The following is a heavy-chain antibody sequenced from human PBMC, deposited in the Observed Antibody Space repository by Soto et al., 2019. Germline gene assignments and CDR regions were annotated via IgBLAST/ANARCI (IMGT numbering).Heavy chain of an antibody. CDR2: IYLCDSDT. D-gene: IGHD6-19*01. CDR3: ATTTVAGIRGYFDD. CDR1: GYNFSNYW. Sequence: GASLKISCKGSGYNFSNYWIGWGRQKPGKGLEWMGIIYLCDSDTSYSPSFKGQVTISADKSISTAYLQWSSLWPSDTAMYYCATTTVAGIRGYFDDWCQGTLVTVST. J-gene: IGHJ4*02. V-gene: IGHV5-51*01.